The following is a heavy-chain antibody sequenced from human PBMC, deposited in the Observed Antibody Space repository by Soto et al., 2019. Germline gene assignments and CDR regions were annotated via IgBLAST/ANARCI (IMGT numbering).Heavy chain of an antibody. D-gene: IGHD3-10*01. J-gene: IGHJ4*02. CDR1: GFTFSRFE. CDR3: TRAAWFPYLSFY. CDR2: ISSSGSTA. Sequence: GGPLRLSCAASGFTFSRFELHWVRQAPGKGLEWISYISSSGSTAYYASSVEGRFTISRDNANNSVYLQMDSLRAEDTALYYCTRAAWFPYLSFYWGQGALVTVSS. V-gene: IGHV3-48*03.